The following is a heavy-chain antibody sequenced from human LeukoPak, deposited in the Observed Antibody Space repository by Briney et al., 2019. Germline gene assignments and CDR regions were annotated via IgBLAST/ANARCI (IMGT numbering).Heavy chain of an antibody. CDR1: GETFSVFY. V-gene: IGHV4-34*01. D-gene: IGHD4-17*01. Sequence: SETLSLTCAAYGETFSVFYWSWIRQPPGKGLEWIGEINYSGSTNYNPSLKSRVTISVDTSKNQFSLNLNSVTAADTAVYYCARISTVTHQFDYWGQGMLVTVSS. J-gene: IGHJ4*02. CDR3: ARISTVTHQFDY. CDR2: INYSGST.